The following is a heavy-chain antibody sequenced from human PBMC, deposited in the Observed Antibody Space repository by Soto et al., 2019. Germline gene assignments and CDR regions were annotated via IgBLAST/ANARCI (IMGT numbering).Heavy chain of an antibody. CDR1: GYSFAGYW. V-gene: IGHV5-10-1*01. D-gene: IGHD3-22*01. Sequence: GESLKISCKGSGYSFAGYWITWVRQKPGKGLEWMGRIGPSDSQTYYSPSFRGHVTISVTKSITTVFLQWSSLRASDTAMYYCARQIYDSDTGPNFQYYFDSWGQGTPVTVSS. CDR2: IGPSDSQT. J-gene: IGHJ4*02. CDR3: ARQIYDSDTGPNFQYYFDS.